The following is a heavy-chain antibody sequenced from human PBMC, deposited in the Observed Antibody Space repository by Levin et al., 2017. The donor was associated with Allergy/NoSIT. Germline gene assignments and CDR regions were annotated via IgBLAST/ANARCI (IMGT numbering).Heavy chain of an antibody. V-gene: IGHV3-33*01. CDR2: LWYDGRNK. CDR1: GFTFGSYG. CDR3: ARDRDFYENSGYPFDY. J-gene: IGHJ4*02. D-gene: IGHD3-22*01. Sequence: PGGSLRLSCAASGFTFGSYGMHWVRQAPGKGLEWVTGLWYDGRNKNYVDSVKGRFTISRDNAKNTLYLEMSSLRVEDTAIYYCARDRDFYENSGYPFDYWGQGTLVTVSS.